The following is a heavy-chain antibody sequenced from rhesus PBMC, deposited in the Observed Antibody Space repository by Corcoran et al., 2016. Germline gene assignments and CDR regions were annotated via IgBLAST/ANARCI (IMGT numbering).Heavy chain of an antibody. J-gene: IGHJ6*01. V-gene: IGHV4-165*01. CDR2: IGGTSGNT. D-gene: IGHD6-25*01. CDR3: AGDVGSWPVYDGLDS. Sequence: QVQLQESGPGVVKPSETLSFTCAVSGGSSSGYYLWSWIRQPPGKGLEWIGYIGGTSGNTNYTPSLKNRVAISRDTSQNQFSLKRSSVTAADTAVFYCAGDVGSWPVYDGLDSWGQGVVVTVSS. CDR1: GGSSSGYY.